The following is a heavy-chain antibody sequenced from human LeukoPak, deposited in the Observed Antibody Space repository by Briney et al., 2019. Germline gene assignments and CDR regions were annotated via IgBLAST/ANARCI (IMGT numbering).Heavy chain of an antibody. J-gene: IGHJ4*02. V-gene: IGHV3-23*01. D-gene: IGHD6-19*01. Sequence: GGSLRLSCAASGFTFSSYAMSWVRQAPGKGLEWVSAISGSGGSTYYADSVKGRFTISRDNSKNTLYLQMNSLRAEDTAVYYCAKDRASGSGSYSYRGFDYWGQGTLVTVSS. CDR2: ISGSGGST. CDR3: AKDRASGSGSYSYRGFDY. CDR1: GFTFSSYA.